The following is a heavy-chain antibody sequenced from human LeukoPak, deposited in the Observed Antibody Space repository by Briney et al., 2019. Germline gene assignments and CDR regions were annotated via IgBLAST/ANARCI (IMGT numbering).Heavy chain of an antibody. V-gene: IGHV3-30*04. D-gene: IGHD2-15*01. Sequence: PGRSLRLSCAASGFTFSSYAMHWVRQPPRKGLGWLAVISYDGSNTYYADSVKGRFTISRDNSKNKVYLQMNSLRAEDTAVYYCARDALDIVVVVAASHFDYWGQGTLVTVSS. CDR1: GFTFSSYA. J-gene: IGHJ4*02. CDR3: ARDALDIVVVVAASHFDY. CDR2: ISYDGSNT.